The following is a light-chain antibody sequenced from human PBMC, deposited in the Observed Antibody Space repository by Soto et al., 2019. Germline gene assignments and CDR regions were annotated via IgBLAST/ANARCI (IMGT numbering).Light chain of an antibody. CDR1: KLGDKY. Sequence: SYELPQPPSVSVSPGQTASITCSGDKLGDKYACWYQQKPGQSPVLVIYQDSKRPSGIPERFSGSNSGNTATLTISETQAMDEADYYCQAWDSSTGVFGTGTKVTVL. J-gene: IGLJ1*01. CDR3: QAWDSSTGV. CDR2: QDS. V-gene: IGLV3-1*01.